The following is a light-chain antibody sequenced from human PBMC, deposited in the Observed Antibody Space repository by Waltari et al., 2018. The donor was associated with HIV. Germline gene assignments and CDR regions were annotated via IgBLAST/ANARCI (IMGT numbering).Light chain of an antibody. CDR3: QSYDSSLSGSRV. J-gene: IGLJ3*02. CDR2: KNN. Sequence: HSVLTQPPSVSGALGQRVTISCTGSSSHLGAGYDVHWYQQLPGTAPKLLIYKNNNRPSGVPYRFSGSKSGTSASLAITGLQAEDEADYHCQSYDSSLSGSRVFGGGTKLTVL. CDR1: SSHLGAGYD. V-gene: IGLV1-40*01.